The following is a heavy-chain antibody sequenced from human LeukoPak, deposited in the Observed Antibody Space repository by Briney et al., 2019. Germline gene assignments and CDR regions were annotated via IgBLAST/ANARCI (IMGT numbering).Heavy chain of an antibody. CDR1: GYSFTTYG. CDR2: ISTYTGDT. V-gene: IGHV1-18*01. J-gene: IGHJ1*01. D-gene: IGHD3-22*01. Sequence: ASVKVSCRASGYSFTTYGINWVRQAPGQGLERMGWISTYTGDTKYVQKLQGRVSMTTDTSTSTAHMELRSLRSDDTAVYYCARGYHFDTSGYPVSEYFQHWGQGTLVTVSS. CDR3: ARGYHFDTSGYPVSEYFQH.